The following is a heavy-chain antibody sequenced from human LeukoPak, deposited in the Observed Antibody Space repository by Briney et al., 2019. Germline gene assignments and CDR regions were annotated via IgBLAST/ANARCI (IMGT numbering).Heavy chain of an antibody. J-gene: IGHJ4*02. CDR1: GYTFTGYY. Sequence: ASVKVSCKASGYTFTGYYMHWVRQAPGQGLEWMGWINPNSGGTNYAQKFQGRVTMTRDTSISTAYMELSRLRSDDTAVYYCASQGPYCSGDDCYQYYFDYWGQGTLVTVSS. CDR2: INPNSGGT. V-gene: IGHV1-2*02. CDR3: ASQGPYCSGDDCYQYYFDY. D-gene: IGHD2-15*01.